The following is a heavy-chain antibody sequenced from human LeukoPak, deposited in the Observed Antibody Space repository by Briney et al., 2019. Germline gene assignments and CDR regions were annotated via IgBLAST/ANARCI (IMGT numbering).Heavy chain of an antibody. Sequence: KTGGSLRLSCAASGFTFSSYAMSWVRQAPGKGLEWVSSISSSSSYIYYADSVKGRFTISRDNAKNSLYLQMNSLRAEDTAVYYCARDARDGFGVALYWGQGTLVTVSS. D-gene: IGHD3-3*01. V-gene: IGHV3-21*01. CDR2: ISSSSSYI. CDR3: ARDARDGFGVALY. J-gene: IGHJ4*02. CDR1: GFTFSSYA.